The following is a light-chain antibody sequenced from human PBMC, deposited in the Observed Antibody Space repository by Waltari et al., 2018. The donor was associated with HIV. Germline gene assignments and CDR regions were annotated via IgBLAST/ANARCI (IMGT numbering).Light chain of an antibody. CDR1: NSHLARYA. V-gene: IGLV1-44*01. CDR3: AAWDDSLSGSVV. J-gene: IGLJ2*01. Sequence: QSVLTQPPSASGAPGQGVSISCSVGNSHLARYAVSWYQQLPGTAPKLLIYSNTQRPSGVPDRFSGSKSGTSASLAIGGLQSEDEADYYCAAWDDSLSGSVVFGGGTKLTVL. CDR2: SNT.